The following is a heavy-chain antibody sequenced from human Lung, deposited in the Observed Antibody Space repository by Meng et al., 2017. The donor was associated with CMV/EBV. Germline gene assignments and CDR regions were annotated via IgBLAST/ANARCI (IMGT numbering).Heavy chain of an antibody. CDR2: INPRIGRT. Sequence: CKASGYNFINYYIYWLRVAPGQGLEWMGWINPRIGRTDFAQKFQGRVTLTTDTSIATAYMELNRLTSDDTAVYYCARYRYSGSYPFDFWGQGTLVTVSS. CDR3: ARYRYSGSYPFDF. D-gene: IGHD1-26*01. CDR1: GYNFINYY. V-gene: IGHV1-2*02. J-gene: IGHJ4*02.